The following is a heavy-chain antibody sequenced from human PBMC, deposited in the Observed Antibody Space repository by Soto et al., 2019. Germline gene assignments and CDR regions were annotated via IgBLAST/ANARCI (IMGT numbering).Heavy chain of an antibody. CDR2: ISYDGSNK. V-gene: IGHV3-30*18. J-gene: IGHJ5*02. CDR1: GFTFSSYG. Sequence: GGSLRLSCAASGFTFSSYGMHWVRQAPGKGLEWVAVISYDGSNKYYADSVKGRFTISRDNSKNTLYLQMNSLRAEDTAVYYCAKDLDIVVVPAEIDPWGQGTLVTVSS. CDR3: AKDLDIVVVPAEIDP. D-gene: IGHD2-2*01.